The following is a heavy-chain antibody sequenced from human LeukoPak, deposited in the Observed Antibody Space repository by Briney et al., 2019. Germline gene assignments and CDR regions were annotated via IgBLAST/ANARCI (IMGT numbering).Heavy chain of an antibody. J-gene: IGHJ4*02. CDR2: ISYDGSNK. Sequence: PGGSLRLSCAASGFTFSSYGMHWVRQAPGKGLEWVAVISYDGSNKYHADSVKGRFTISRDNSKNTLYLQMNSLRAEDTAVYYCAKETYDYFDYWGQGTLVTVSS. D-gene: IGHD2-8*01. CDR3: AKETYDYFDY. CDR1: GFTFSSYG. V-gene: IGHV3-30*18.